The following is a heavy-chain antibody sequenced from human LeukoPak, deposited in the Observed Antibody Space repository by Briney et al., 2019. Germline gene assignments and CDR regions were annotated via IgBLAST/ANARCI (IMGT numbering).Heavy chain of an antibody. D-gene: IGHD5-12*01. Sequence: GGSLRLSCAASGFNVSSNYMSWVRQAPGKGLEWVSVIYSGGSTYYADSVKGRFTISRDNSKNTLYLQMNSLRAEDTAVYYCARVGGYSGYDYGYWGQGTLVTVSS. CDR2: IYSGGST. J-gene: IGHJ4*02. CDR3: ARVGGYSGYDYGY. V-gene: IGHV3-66*01. CDR1: GFNVSSNY.